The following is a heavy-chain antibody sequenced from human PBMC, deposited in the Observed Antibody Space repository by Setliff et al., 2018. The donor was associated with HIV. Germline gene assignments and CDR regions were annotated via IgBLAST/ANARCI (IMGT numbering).Heavy chain of an antibody. CDR2: IIWNRGTI. CDR1: GFNFGDYG. V-gene: IGHV3-9*01. D-gene: IGHD1-1*01. Sequence: GGSLRLSCAASGFNFGDYGIHWVRQAPGKGPEWVSGIIWNRGTIGYADSVKGRFTISRDDAKNSLYLQMNSLRPEDSALYYCAKGLRPYKAPPDFWGQGTLVTVSS. J-gene: IGHJ4*02. CDR3: AKGLRPYKAPPDF.